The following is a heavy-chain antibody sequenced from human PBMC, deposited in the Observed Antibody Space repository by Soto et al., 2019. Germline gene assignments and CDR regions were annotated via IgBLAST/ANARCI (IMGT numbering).Heavy chain of an antibody. Sequence: GASVKVSCKASGYTCTSHDIKWVRQATGQGLEWMGWMDPNSGVTGYAQKFQGRVTMTRNTSTNTAHMELSSLRSDDTAVYYCARERKFDFWRKGLDVWGQGTTVTV. CDR2: MDPNSGVT. CDR3: ARERKFDFWRKGLDV. D-gene: IGHD3-3*01. V-gene: IGHV1-8*01. J-gene: IGHJ6*02. CDR1: GYTCTSHD.